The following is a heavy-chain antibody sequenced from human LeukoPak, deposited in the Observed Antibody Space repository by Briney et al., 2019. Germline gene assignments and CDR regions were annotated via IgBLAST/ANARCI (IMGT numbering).Heavy chain of an antibody. CDR2: IYTSGST. Sequence: SETPSLTCTVSGGSISSGSYYWSWIRQPAGKGLEWIGRIYTSGSTNYNPSLKSRVTISVDTSKNQFSLKLSSVTAADTAVYYCARERLRFLEWLWDAFDIWGQGTMVTVSS. CDR3: ARERLRFLEWLWDAFDI. V-gene: IGHV4-61*02. J-gene: IGHJ3*02. CDR1: GGSISSGSYY. D-gene: IGHD3-3*01.